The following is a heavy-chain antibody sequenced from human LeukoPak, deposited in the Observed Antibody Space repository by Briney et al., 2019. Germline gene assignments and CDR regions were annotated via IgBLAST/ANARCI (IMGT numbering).Heavy chain of an antibody. Sequence: GGSLRLSCAASGFTFSSYSMNWVRQTPGKGLEWVSSISSSSSYIYYADSVKGRFTVSRDNAKNSLYLQMNSLRAEDTAVYYCARDLPFYGMDVWGQGTTVTVSS. J-gene: IGHJ6*02. CDR2: ISSSSSYI. CDR1: GFTFSSYS. CDR3: ARDLPFYGMDV. V-gene: IGHV3-21*01.